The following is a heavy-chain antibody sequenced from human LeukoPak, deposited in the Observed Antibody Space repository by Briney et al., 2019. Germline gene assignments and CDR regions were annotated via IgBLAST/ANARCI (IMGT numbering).Heavy chain of an antibody. CDR3: AKVRDYYDSSGYYYFDY. CDR1: GFTFSSYA. Sequence: GGSLRLSCATYGFTFSSYAMSWVRQAPGKGLEWVSAISGSGGSTYYADSVKGRFTISRDSSKNTLYLQMNSLRAEDTAVYYCAKVRDYYDSSGYYYFDYWGQGTLVTVSS. J-gene: IGHJ4*02. V-gene: IGHV3-23*01. D-gene: IGHD3-22*01. CDR2: ISGSGGST.